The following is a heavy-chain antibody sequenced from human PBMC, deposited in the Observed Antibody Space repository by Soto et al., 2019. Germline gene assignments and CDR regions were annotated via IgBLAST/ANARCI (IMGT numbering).Heavy chain of an antibody. V-gene: IGHV3-48*01. D-gene: IGHD2-2*01. CDR2: ISSSSSTI. J-gene: IGHJ6*03. CDR1: GFTFSSYS. Sequence: EVQLVESGGGLVQPGGSLRLSCAASGFTFSSYSMNWVRQAPGKGLEWVSYISSSSSTIYYADSVKGRFTISRDNAKNSLYLQMNSLRAEDTAVYYCARDRGGYCSSTSCYFSYYYYMDVWGKGTTVTVSS. CDR3: ARDRGGYCSSTSCYFSYYYYMDV.